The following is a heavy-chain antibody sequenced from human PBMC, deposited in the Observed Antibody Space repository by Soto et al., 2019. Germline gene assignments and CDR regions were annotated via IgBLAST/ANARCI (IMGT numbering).Heavy chain of an antibody. CDR2: IFLDGEN. CDR3: AHRDSTGKTTYFDS. J-gene: IGHJ4*02. V-gene: IGHV2-5*02. CDR1: WFSFTTPRKG. D-gene: IGHD1-1*01. Sequence: SGPTLVNPTETLTLTCTFSWFSFTTPRKGVGWTRQPPRKALEWVAIIFLDGENRHHPPLGGRPPPTEDTSKNPVVLTKTHTEPKDTATYYCAHRDSTGKTTYFDSWGQGIPVTVSS.